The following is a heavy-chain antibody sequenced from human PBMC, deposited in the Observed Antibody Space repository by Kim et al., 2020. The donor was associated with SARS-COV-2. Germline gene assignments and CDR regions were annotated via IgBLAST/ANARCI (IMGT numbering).Heavy chain of an antibody. D-gene: IGHD1-26*01. V-gene: IGHV3-23*01. J-gene: IGHJ4*02. CDR3: AKEKSAYGTYNY. Sequence: GGSLRLSCAASGFTFSSYAMSWVRQAPGKGLEWVSGVSYSGDDTDYADSVKDRFTVSRDNFKNTLYLQMNSLRAEDTAIYYCAKEKSAYGTYNYWGQGALVTVSS. CDR2: VSYSGDDT. CDR1: GFTFSSYA.